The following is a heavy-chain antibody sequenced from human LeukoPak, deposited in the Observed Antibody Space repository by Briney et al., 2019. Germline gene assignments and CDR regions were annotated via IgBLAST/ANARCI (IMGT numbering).Heavy chain of an antibody. V-gene: IGHV3-23*01. D-gene: IGHD6-13*01. Sequence: QPGGSLRLSCAASGFTFSRSAMSWVRQAPGKGLEWVSSVTGSGASTYYADSVKGHFTISRDNSKNTLYLQMNSLRAEDTALYYCARGAGYGSSWYFDYWGQGTLVTVSS. CDR2: VTGSGAST. J-gene: IGHJ4*02. CDR1: GFTFSRSA. CDR3: ARGAGYGSSWYFDY.